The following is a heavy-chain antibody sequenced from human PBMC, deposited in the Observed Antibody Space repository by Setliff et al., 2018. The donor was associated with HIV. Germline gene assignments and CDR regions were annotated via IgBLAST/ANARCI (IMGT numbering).Heavy chain of an antibody. Sequence: SETLSLTCTVSGGSVNTYYWTWIRQPAGRGLEWIGRIYMTGGTSSNPSLRGRVIMSLDTSKTQSSLKLSSVTAAATAVYYCARATSSPGSTPDWGQGILVTVSS. D-gene: IGHD6-6*01. CDR2: IYMTGGT. J-gene: IGHJ4*02. CDR3: ARATSSPGSTPD. CDR1: GGSVNTYY. V-gene: IGHV4-4*07.